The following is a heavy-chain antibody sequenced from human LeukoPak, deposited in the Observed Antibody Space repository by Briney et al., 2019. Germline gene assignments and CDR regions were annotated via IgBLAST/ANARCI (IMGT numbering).Heavy chain of an antibody. V-gene: IGHV3-48*01. CDR1: GLTFSSYS. J-gene: IGHJ3*02. CDR3: ARVSIAALEGNDAFDI. D-gene: IGHD6-6*01. CDR2: ISSSSSTI. Sequence: GGSLRLSCAASGLTFSSYSMNWVRQAPGKGLEWVSYISSSSSTIYYADSVKGRFTISRDNAKNSLYLQMNSLRAEDTAVYYCARVSIAALEGNDAFDIWGQGTMVTVSS.